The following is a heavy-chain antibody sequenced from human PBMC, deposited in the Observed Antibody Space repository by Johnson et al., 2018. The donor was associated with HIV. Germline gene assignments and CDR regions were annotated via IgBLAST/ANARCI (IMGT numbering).Heavy chain of an antibody. J-gene: IGHJ3*02. Sequence: QVQLVESGGGLVKPGGSLRLSCAASGFTFSDYYMSWIRQAPGKGLEWVSYISSSGSTIYSADSVKGRFTISRDNSKNTLYLQMNSLRAEDTAVYYCARGHYSSSWYGRYAFDIWGQGTMVTVSS. D-gene: IGHD6-13*01. CDR3: ARGHYSSSWYGRYAFDI. CDR1: GFTFSDYY. V-gene: IGHV3-11*04. CDR2: ISSSGSTI.